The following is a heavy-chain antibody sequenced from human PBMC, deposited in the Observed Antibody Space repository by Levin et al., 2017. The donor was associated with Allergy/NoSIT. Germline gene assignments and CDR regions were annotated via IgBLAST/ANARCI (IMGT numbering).Heavy chain of an antibody. CDR1: GFTFSSYA. CDR2: ISYDGSNK. Sequence: GESLKISCAASGFTFSSYAMHWVRQAPGKGLEWVAVISYDGSNKYYADSVKGRFTISRDNSKNTLYLQMNSLRAEDTAVYYCARDSNSSGCYIDYWGQGTLVTVSS. D-gene: IGHD6-19*01. V-gene: IGHV3-30-3*01. J-gene: IGHJ4*02. CDR3: ARDSNSSGCYIDY.